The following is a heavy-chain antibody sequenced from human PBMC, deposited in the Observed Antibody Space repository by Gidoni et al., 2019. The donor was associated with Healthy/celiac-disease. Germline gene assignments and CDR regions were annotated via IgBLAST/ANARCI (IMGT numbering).Heavy chain of an antibody. CDR3: AREGGTYDYGDYGWFDP. V-gene: IGHV3-48*02. Sequence: EVQLVESGGGLVQPGGSLRLSCAASGFTFSSYSMNWVRQAPGKGLEWVSYISSSSSTIYYADSVKGRFTISRDNAKNSLYLQMNSLRDEDTAVYYCAREGGTYDYGDYGWFDPWGQGTLVTVSS. J-gene: IGHJ5*02. D-gene: IGHD4-17*01. CDR1: GFTFSSYS. CDR2: ISSSSSTI.